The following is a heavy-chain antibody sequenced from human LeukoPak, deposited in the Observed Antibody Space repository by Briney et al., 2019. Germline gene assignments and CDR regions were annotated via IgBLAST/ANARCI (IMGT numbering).Heavy chain of an antibody. J-gene: IGHJ5*02. Sequence: SETLSLTCTVSGGSISSGSYYGSRVRQPAGKGVEWVGRIYTSGSTNYNPSLKSRVTISVDTSKNQFSLKLSSVTAADTAVYYCACYDFWSGTNGWFDPWGQGTLVTVSS. D-gene: IGHD3-3*01. CDR2: IYTSGST. CDR3: ACYDFWSGTNGWFDP. V-gene: IGHV4-61*02. CDR1: GGSISSGSYY.